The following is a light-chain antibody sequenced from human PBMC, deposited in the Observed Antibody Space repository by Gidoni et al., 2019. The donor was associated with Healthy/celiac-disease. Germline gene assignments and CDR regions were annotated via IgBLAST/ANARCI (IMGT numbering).Light chain of an antibody. CDR3: QSYDSSLSGSYV. V-gene: IGLV1-40*01. Sequence: SALTQPPSVSGAPGQTVTISCTGSSSNVGAGYDVHWYQQLPGTAPKLLIYGNSNRPSGVPDRFSGSKSGTSASLAITGLQAEDEADYYCQSYDSSLSGSYVFGTGTKVTVL. J-gene: IGLJ1*01. CDR1: SSNVGAGYD. CDR2: GNS.